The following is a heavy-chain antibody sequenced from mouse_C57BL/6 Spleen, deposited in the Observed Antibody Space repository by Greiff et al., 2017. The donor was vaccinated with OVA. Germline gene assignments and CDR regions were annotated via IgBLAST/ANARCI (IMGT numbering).Heavy chain of an antibody. CDR3: TTPTRSSDYYFDY. CDR2: IDPEDGDT. V-gene: IGHV14-1*01. J-gene: IGHJ2*01. CDR1: GFNIKDYY. Sequence: VQLQQSGAELVRPGASVKLSCTASGFNIKDYYMHWVKQRPEQGLEWIGRIDPEDGDTEYAPKFQGKATMTADTSSNTAYLQLSSLTSEDTAVYYCTTPTRSSDYYFDYWGQGTTLTVSS. D-gene: IGHD3-2*02.